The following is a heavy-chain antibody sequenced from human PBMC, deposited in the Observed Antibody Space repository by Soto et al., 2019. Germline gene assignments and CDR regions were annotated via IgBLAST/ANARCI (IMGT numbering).Heavy chain of an antibody. CDR2: ISAYSGNT. CDR3: AKDSSSRWFDP. D-gene: IGHD6-6*01. Sequence: ASVKVSCKASGYTFSSYGISWVRQAPGQGLEWMGWISAYSGNTNYAQKLQGRVTMTRDTSTSTVYMELSSLRSEDTAVYYCAKDSSSRWFDPWGQGTLVTVSS. CDR1: GYTFSSYG. V-gene: IGHV1-18*01. J-gene: IGHJ5*02.